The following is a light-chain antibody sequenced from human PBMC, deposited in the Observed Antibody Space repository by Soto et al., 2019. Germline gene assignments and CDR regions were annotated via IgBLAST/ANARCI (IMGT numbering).Light chain of an antibody. CDR1: QGLGVW. Sequence: DIQMTQSPSSVSASVGDRVTITCRASQGLGVWLGWYQQKPGKAPQLLIFGASGLQTGVPARFSGSGSGTDFTLTISSLQPEDCATYYCQQAYRFPLTFGGGTKVEIK. J-gene: IGKJ4*01. CDR2: GAS. V-gene: IGKV1-12*01. CDR3: QQAYRFPLT.